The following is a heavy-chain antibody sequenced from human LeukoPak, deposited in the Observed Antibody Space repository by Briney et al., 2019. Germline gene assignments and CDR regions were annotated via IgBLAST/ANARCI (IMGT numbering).Heavy chain of an antibody. J-gene: IGHJ3*02. CDR2: LTDSGDAT. V-gene: IGHV3-23*01. CDR3: ARVATMVRVPLDALDI. Sequence: GGSLRLSCAVSGFTFSHYAMSWVRQAPGTGLEWVGSLTDSGDATYYADSVKGRFTISRDNAKNSLYLQMNSLRAEDTAVYYCARVATMVRVPLDALDIWGQGTMVSVSS. D-gene: IGHD3-10*01. CDR1: GFTFSHYA.